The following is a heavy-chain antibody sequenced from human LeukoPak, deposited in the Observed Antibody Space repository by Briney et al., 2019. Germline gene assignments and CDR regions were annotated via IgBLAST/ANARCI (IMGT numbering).Heavy chain of an antibody. CDR3: ARDFRGWSSTSSETIYYFDY. D-gene: IGHD2-2*01. CDR2: ISAYNGNT. V-gene: IGHV1-18*01. J-gene: IGHJ4*02. CDR1: GYTFTSYG. Sequence: ASVKVSCKASGYTFTSYGISWVRQAPGQGLEWMGWISAYNGNTNYAQKLQGRVTMTTDTSTSTAYMELRSLRSDDTAVYYYARDFRGWSSTSSETIYYFDYWGQGTLVTVSS.